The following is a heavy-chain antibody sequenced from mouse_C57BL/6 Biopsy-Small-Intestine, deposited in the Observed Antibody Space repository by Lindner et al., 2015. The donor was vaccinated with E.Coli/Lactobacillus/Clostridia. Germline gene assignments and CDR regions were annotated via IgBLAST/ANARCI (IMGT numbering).Heavy chain of an antibody. CDR2: INPSTGST. Sequence: VQLQESGPELVKSGASVKISCKASGYSFTGNHMNWVKQSPEKSLEWIGEINPSTGSTTYNQKFRAKATLTVDRSSSTAYIQFKSLTSEDSAVYYCARREVYYFDYWGQGTTLTVSS. V-gene: IGHV1-42*01. CDR3: ARREVYYFDY. J-gene: IGHJ2*01. CDR1: GYSFTGNH.